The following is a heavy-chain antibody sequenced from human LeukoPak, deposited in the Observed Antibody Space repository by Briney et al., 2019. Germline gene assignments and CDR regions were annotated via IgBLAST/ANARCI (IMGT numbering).Heavy chain of an antibody. CDR3: ARAGGSGSVDAFDI. CDR2: INSSDWST. V-gene: IGHV1-46*01. CDR1: GYTFTSYH. D-gene: IGHD3-10*01. Sequence: AAVKVSFKGSGYTFTSYHMHWVRQAPAQGLEWMGIINSSDWSTSYEQKFQGRVTMTRDTSTSTVYMELSSLRSEDTAVYYCARAGGSGSVDAFDIWGQGTMVTVSS. J-gene: IGHJ3*02.